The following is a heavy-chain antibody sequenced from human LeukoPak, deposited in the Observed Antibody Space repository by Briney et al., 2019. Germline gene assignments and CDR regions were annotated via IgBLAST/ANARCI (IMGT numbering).Heavy chain of an antibody. CDR3: TSGYCSGGSCYYFDY. CDR1: GFTFSSYW. D-gene: IGHD2-15*01. CDR2: IRSKAYGGTT. J-gene: IGHJ4*02. V-gene: IGHV3-49*04. Sequence: DPGGSLRLSCAASGFTFSSYWMHWVRQAPGKGLEWVGFIRSKAYGGTTEYAASVKGRFTISRDDSKSIAYLQMNSLKTEDTAVYYCTSGYCSGGSCYYFDYWGQGTLVTVSS.